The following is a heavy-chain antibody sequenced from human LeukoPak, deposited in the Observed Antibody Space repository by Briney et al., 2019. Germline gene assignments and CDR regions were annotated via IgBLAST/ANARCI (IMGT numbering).Heavy chain of an antibody. D-gene: IGHD3-10*01. CDR2: IYYSGST. CDR1: GGSISSYY. V-gene: IGHV4-59*01. CDR3: ARDLGVIDAFDI. Sequence: SETLSLTCTVSGGSISSYYWSWIRQPPGKGLECIWDIYYSGSTNYNPSLKSRVTISVDTSKNQFSLKLSSVTAADTAVYYCARDLGVIDAFDIWGQGTMVTVSS. J-gene: IGHJ3*02.